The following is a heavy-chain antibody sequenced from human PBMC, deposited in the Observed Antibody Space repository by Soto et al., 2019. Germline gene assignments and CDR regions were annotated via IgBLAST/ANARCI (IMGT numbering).Heavy chain of an antibody. Sequence: QVQLVQSGAEVKKPGSSVKVSCQASGGTFRGYAISWVRQAPGQGLEWLGGILPASVTPNYAQKFQGRVTLTADESTNTAYMELRSLRSGDTAVYYCARGYDVNSALDYWGQGTLVTVSS. CDR1: GGTFRGYA. V-gene: IGHV1-69*01. J-gene: IGHJ4*02. CDR3: ARGYDVNSALDY. D-gene: IGHD3-22*01. CDR2: ILPASVTP.